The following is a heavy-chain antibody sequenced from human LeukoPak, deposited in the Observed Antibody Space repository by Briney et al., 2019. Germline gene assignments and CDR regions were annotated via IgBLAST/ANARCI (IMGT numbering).Heavy chain of an antibody. D-gene: IGHD5-18*01. Sequence: GGSLRLSCVASGLTVSNHWMSWVRQAPGKGLEWVANIREERGQEYYVDSVKGRFTISKNSAKDSLYLQMNTLRVEDTAMYYCASLDTAKQPLANHWGQGTLVTVSS. V-gene: IGHV3-7*03. J-gene: IGHJ5*02. CDR3: ASLDTAKQPLANH. CDR2: IREERGQE. CDR1: GLTVSNHW.